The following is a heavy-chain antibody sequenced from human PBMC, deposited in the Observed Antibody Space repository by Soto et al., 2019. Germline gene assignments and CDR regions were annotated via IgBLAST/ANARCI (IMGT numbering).Heavy chain of an antibody. V-gene: IGHV3-23*01. Sequence: EVQLLESGGGLVQPGGSLRLSCAASGFTFSSYAMSWVRQAPGKGLEWVSAISGSGGSTYYADSVKGRFTISRDNSKNTMYLQMNSLRAEDTAVYYCAKKVRDFWSGCNYWGQGTLVTVSS. D-gene: IGHD3-3*01. J-gene: IGHJ4*02. CDR2: ISGSGGST. CDR3: AKKVRDFWSGCNY. CDR1: GFTFSSYA.